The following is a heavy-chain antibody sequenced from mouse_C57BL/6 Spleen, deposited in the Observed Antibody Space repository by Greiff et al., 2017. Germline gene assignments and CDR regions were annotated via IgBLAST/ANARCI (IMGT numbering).Heavy chain of an antibody. CDR1: GYTFTSYW. Sequence: QVQLKQPGAELVKPGASVKLSCKASGYTFTSYWMQWVKQRPGQGLEWIGEIDPSDSYTNYNQKFKGKATLTVDTSSSTAYMQLSSLTSEDSAVYYCARGPSQFDYWGQGTTLTVSS. J-gene: IGHJ2*01. CDR2: IDPSDSYT. V-gene: IGHV1-50*01. CDR3: ARGPSQFDY.